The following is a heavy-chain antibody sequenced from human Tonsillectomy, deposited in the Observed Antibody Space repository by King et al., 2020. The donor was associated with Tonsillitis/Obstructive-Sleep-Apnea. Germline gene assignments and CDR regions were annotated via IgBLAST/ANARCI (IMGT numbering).Heavy chain of an antibody. CDR1: GYTFTNYW. D-gene: IGHD2-2*01. CDR3: ARNPRPLDIIVVPADNNWFDP. Sequence: EVQLVQSGAEVKKPGESLKISCKGSGYTFTNYWIGWVRQMPGKGLEWMGIIFPGDSDTRYSPSFQGQVTISADKSISTAYLQWSSLKASDTAMYYCARNPRPLDIIVVPADNNWFDPWGQGTLVTVSS. V-gene: IGHV5-51*01. CDR2: IFPGDSDT. J-gene: IGHJ5*02.